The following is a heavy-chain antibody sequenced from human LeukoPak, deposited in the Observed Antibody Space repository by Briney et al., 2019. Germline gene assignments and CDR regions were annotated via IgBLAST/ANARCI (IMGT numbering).Heavy chain of an antibody. CDR2: IYDSGST. Sequence: PSETLSLTCTVSGGSISSGGYYLSWIRQHPGKGLEWIGCIYDSGSTYYNPSLKSRVTISVDTSKDHLSLRLSSVIAADTALYYCAGGLAAAPLDYWGQGTLVTVSS. J-gene: IGHJ4*02. V-gene: IGHV4-31*03. D-gene: IGHD6-13*01. CDR1: GGSISSGGYY. CDR3: AGGLAAAPLDY.